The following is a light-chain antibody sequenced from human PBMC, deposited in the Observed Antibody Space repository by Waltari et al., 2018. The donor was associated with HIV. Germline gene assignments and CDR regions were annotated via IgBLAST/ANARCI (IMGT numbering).Light chain of an antibody. Sequence: QSVLTQPPSVSGTPGQTVTISCSGSTSNIETEALYWYQQPPGTAPKLIIYRNYKRPSGVSDRFSCSKSGASASLVISGLRSEDEAHYYCVSYDSRLDERLFGGGTKLTVL. CDR3: VSYDSRLDERL. CDR2: RNY. J-gene: IGLJ3*02. V-gene: IGLV1-47*01. CDR1: TSNIETEA.